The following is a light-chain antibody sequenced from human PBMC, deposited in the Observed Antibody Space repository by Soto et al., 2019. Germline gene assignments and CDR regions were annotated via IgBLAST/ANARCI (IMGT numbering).Light chain of an antibody. J-gene: IGKJ5*01. CDR1: QSVTSGY. CDR2: DAS. CDR3: QQYGSSPPIT. Sequence: EIVLTQSPGTLSLSPGERATLSCRASQSVTSGYLAWYQQKPGQAPRLLIYDASIRATGIPARFSGSWSGTDFTLTITGLEPEDFAVYYCQQYGSSPPITFGQGTRLEN. V-gene: IGKV3-20*01.